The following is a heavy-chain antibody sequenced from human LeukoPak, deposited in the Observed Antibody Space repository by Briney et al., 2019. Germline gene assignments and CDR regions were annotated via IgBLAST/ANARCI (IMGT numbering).Heavy chain of an antibody. J-gene: IGHJ4*02. D-gene: IGHD6-19*01. CDR1: GYTLTELS. CDR3: ARGSSSGGDFDY. V-gene: IGHV1-24*01. CDR2: FDPEDGET. Sequence: AASVKVSCKASGYTLTELSMHWVRQAPGKGLEWMGGFDPEDGETIYAQKFRGRVTMTEDTSTDTAYMELSSLRSEDTAVYYCARGSSSGGDFDYWGQGTLVTVSS.